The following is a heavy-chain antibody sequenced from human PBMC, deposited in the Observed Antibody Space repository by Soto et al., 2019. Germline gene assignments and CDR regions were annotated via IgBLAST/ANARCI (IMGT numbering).Heavy chain of an antibody. CDR1: GLNFNDAW. J-gene: IGHJ5*02. CDR2: IISRNGGGTT. Sequence: PGGSLRLSCVVSGLNFNDAWMSWVRQAPGKGLEWVGRIISRNGGGTTDYAAPVKGRFAISRDDSRNTVYLQMNSLKKEDTGVYYCAYTGFNTLWLDPWGQGSLVTVS. V-gene: IGHV3-15*01. CDR3: AYTGFNTLWLDP.